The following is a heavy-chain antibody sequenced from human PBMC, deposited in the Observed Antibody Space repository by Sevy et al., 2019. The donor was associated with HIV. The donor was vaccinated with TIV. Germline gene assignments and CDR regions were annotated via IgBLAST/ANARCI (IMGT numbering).Heavy chain of an antibody. D-gene: IGHD6-25*01. Sequence: GGSLRLSCAASGFRFNNFGMYWVRQAPGKGLEGVAFIRSDGINKYYVDSLKGRSTSSRDNSKDTLYLEMKSLRLEDTAIYYCAKGGSGGIDHYGMDDWGQGTTVTVSS. J-gene: IGHJ6*02. CDR2: IRSDGINK. CDR3: AKGGSGGIDHYGMDD. CDR1: GFRFNNFG. V-gene: IGHV3-30*02.